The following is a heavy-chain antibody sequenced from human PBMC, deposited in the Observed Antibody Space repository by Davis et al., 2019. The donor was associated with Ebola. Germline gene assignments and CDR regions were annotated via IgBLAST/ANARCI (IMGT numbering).Heavy chain of an antibody. Sequence: MPSETLSLTCAVSGGSISSSNWWSWVRQPPGKGLEWIGEIYHSGSTNYNPSLKSRVTISVDKSKNQFSLKLSSVTAADTAVYYCARAPWYYGSGSRYYFDYWGQGTLVTVSS. D-gene: IGHD3-10*01. CDR2: IYHSGST. CDR1: GGSISSSNW. CDR3: ARAPWYYGSGSRYYFDY. V-gene: IGHV4-4*02. J-gene: IGHJ4*02.